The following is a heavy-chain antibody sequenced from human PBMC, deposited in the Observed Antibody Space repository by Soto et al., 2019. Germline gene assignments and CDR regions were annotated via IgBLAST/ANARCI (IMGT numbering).Heavy chain of an antibody. Sequence: QLQLQESGPGPVKPSATLSLTCTVSGASISSADYSWGWIRQPPGKGLEYIGSIYYTGNTYYNSSLMSRFTISLDTSKNPLSLQLTSVTAADTAVYYCASHRRQGDGIKSGFDYWGQGTLVTVSS. CDR1: GASISSADYS. D-gene: IGHD3-10*01. J-gene: IGHJ4*02. CDR2: IYYTGNT. CDR3: ASHRRQGDGIKSGFDY. V-gene: IGHV4-39*01.